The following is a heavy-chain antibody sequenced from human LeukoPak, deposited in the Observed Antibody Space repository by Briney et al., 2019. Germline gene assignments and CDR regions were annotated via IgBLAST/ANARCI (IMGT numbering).Heavy chain of an antibody. CDR1: GYTFTSYD. CDR3: ARSLRGDWLSGDAFDI. J-gene: IGHJ3*02. Sequence: ASVKVSCKASGYTFTSYDINWVRQATGQGLEWMGWMNPNSGNTGYAQKFQGRVTMTRNTSRSTAYMELSSLRSEDTAVYYCARSLRGDWLSGDAFDIWGQGTMVTVSS. V-gene: IGHV1-8*01. D-gene: IGHD3-9*01. CDR2: MNPNSGNT.